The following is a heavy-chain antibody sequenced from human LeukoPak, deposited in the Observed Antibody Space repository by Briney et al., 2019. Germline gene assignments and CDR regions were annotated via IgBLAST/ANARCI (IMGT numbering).Heavy chain of an antibody. CDR1: GFTFRTFG. D-gene: IGHD5-18*01. Sequence: GGSLRLSCAASGFTFRTFGMNWVRQAPGKGLEWVSYISSDSSYICYADSVKGRFTIYRDNAKNSLYLQMNSLTAEDTALYYCANAQDTAMVQTGSHDAFDIWGQGTMVTVSS. V-gene: IGHV3-21*04. CDR2: ISSDSSYI. CDR3: ANAQDTAMVQTGSHDAFDI. J-gene: IGHJ3*02.